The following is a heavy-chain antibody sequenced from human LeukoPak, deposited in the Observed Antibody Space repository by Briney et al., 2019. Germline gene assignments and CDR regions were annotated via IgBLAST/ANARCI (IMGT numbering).Heavy chain of an antibody. CDR2: IIPISGTA. Sequence: SVKVSCKASGGTFSSYAISWVRQAPGQGLEWMGGIIPISGTANYAQKFQGRVTITADKSTSTAYMELSSLRSEDTAVYYCARELPDYYDILTGYSAFDYWGQGTLVTVSS. V-gene: IGHV1-69*06. J-gene: IGHJ4*02. CDR1: GGTFSSYA. D-gene: IGHD3-9*01. CDR3: ARELPDYYDILTGYSAFDY.